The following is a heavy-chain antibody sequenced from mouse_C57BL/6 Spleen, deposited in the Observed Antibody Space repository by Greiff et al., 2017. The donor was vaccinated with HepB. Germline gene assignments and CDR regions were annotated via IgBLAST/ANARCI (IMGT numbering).Heavy chain of an antibody. V-gene: IGHV1-64*01. CDR3: ARFDRYCHAMDY. J-gene: IGHJ4*01. D-gene: IGHD2-3*01. Sequence: QVQLQQPGAELVKPGASVKLSCKASGYTFTSYWMHWVKQRPGQGLEWIGMIHPNSGSTNYNEKFKSKATLTVDKSSSTAYMQLSSLTSEESAVYDCARFDRYCHAMDYWGQGTSVTVSS. CDR1: GYTFTSYW. CDR2: IHPNSGST.